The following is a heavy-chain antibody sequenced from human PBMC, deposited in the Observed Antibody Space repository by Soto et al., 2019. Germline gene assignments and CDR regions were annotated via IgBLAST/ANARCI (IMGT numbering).Heavy chain of an antibody. CDR3: ARIADSSGYYLDY. CDR1: GGAIISYS. D-gene: IGHD3-22*01. V-gene: IGHV4-59*01. J-gene: IGHJ4*02. Sequence: PSETLSVTCSVSGGAIISYSWSWIRQPPGKGLAWTRHIYYSGSTNYNPSLKSRVTISVDTSKNQFSLKLSSVPAADTAVYHCARIADSSGYYLDYWGQGTLVTVSS. CDR2: IYYSGST.